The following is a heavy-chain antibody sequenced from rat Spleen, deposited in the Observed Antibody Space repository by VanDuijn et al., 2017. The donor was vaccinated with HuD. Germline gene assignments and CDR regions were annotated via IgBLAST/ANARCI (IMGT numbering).Heavy chain of an antibody. CDR1: GFTFSNYD. Sequence: EVQLMESGGGLVQPGRSLKLSCAASGFTFSNYDMAWVRQAPTKGLEWVASISYDGSSTYYRDSVKGRFTISRDNAKSTLYLQMNSLRSEDTATYYCARPHSSLYVMDAWGQGASVTVSS. V-gene: IGHV5-29*01. D-gene: IGHD1-2*01. CDR2: ISYDGSST. J-gene: IGHJ4*01. CDR3: ARPHSSLYVMDA.